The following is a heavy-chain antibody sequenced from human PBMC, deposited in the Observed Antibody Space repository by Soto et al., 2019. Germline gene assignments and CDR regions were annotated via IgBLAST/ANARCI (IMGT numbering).Heavy chain of an antibody. D-gene: IGHD3-22*01. CDR2: IHYSGST. Sequence: PSETLSLTCTVSGGSISGSYWSWIRQTPGKVLECVGYIHYSGSTNYNPSLKSRVTMSVDSAKNQFSLKLSSVTAADTAVYYCARGPYYYDSSGFKFGYNWFDPWGQGTLVTVSS. CDR1: GGSISGSY. J-gene: IGHJ5*02. V-gene: IGHV4-59*12. CDR3: ARGPYYYDSSGFKFGYNWFDP.